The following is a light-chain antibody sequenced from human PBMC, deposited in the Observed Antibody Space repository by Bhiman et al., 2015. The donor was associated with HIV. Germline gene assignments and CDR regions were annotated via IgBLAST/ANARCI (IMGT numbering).Light chain of an antibody. J-gene: IGLJ1*01. CDR3: SSYTSSSTSDYV. CDR1: SSDVGGYNY. V-gene: IGLV2-14*03. Sequence: QSALTQPASVSGSPGQSITISCTGTSSDVGGYNYVSWYQQHPGKAPKLMIYDVSNRPSGVSNRFSGSKSGNTASLTISGLQAEDEADYYCSSYTSSSTSDYVFGTRTQGHRP. CDR2: DVS.